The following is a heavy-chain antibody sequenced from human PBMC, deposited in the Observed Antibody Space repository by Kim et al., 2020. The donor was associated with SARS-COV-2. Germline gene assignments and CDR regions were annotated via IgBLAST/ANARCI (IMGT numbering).Heavy chain of an antibody. Sequence: GGSLRLSCAASGFTVSSNYMSWVRQAPGKGLEWVSVIYSGGSTYYADSVKGRFTISRDNSKNTLYLQMNSLRAEDTAVYYCARAEHRSSSRGGVYYYGMDVWGQGTTVTVSS. J-gene: IGHJ6*02. V-gene: IGHV3-66*01. CDR3: ARAEHRSSSRGGVYYYGMDV. CDR2: IYSGGST. D-gene: IGHD6-13*01. CDR1: GFTVSSNY.